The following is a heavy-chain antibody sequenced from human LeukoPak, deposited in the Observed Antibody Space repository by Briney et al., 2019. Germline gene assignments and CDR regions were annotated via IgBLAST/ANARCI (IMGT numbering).Heavy chain of an antibody. CDR3: ARELTGTWFDP. Sequence: SGTLSLTCTVSGGSISSGDYYWSWIRQPPGKGLEWIGYIYYSGSTYYNPSLKSRVTISVDTSKNQFSLKLSSVTAADTAVYYCARELTGTWFDPWGQGTLVTVSS. D-gene: IGHD1-20*01. CDR1: GGSISSGDYY. J-gene: IGHJ5*02. CDR2: IYYSGST. V-gene: IGHV4-30-4*01.